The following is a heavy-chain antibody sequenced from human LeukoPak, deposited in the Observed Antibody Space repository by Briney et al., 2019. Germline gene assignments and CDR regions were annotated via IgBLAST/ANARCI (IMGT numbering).Heavy chain of an antibody. J-gene: IGHJ4*02. CDR2: LYYTGSA. CDR1: GGSITNYY. V-gene: IGHV4-59*01. Sequence: SETLSLTCTVSGGSITNYYWSWIRQPPGKGLEWIGYLYYTGSANYNPSLKSRVTISLDTSKNQFSLKLSSVTAADTAVYYCARGEGYSSSWYTPHFDYWGQGTLVTVSS. CDR3: ARGEGYSSSWYTPHFDY. D-gene: IGHD6-13*01.